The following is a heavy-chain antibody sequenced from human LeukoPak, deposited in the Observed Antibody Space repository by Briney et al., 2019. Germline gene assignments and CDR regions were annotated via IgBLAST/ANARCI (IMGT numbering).Heavy chain of an antibody. CDR2: ISYGGRT. CDR3: ARRLNNYSSSSTSTDY. Sequence: SETLSLTCTVSGGSIRSSSYYLAWVRQPPGKGLEWIGSISYGGRTYYTASLKSRVTISVDTSKNQFSLRLSSVTVADTAVYYCARRLNNYSSSSTSTDYWGQGTQVTVSS. D-gene: IGHD6-6*01. J-gene: IGHJ4*02. V-gene: IGHV4-39*01. CDR1: GGSIRSSSYY.